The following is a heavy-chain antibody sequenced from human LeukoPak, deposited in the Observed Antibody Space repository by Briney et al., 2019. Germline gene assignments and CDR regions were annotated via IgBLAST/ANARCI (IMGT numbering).Heavy chain of an antibody. CDR1: GFPFIAYW. D-gene: IGHD6-13*01. CDR3: ARSLPYGTTWYGRSDF. J-gene: IGHJ4*02. CDR2: IRQDGDTK. V-gene: IGHV3-7*03. Sequence: PGGSLRLSCAASGFPFIAYWMTWVRQAPGKGLEWVANIRQDGDTKYYVDSVKGRFTISRDNAMNSLYLQMNSLRAEDTAIYYCARSLPYGTTWYGRSDFWGQGTLVTVSS.